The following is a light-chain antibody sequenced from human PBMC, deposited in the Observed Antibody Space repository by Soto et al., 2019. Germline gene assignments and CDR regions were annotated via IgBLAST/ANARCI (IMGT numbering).Light chain of an antibody. CDR3: SSHRSSGPIFV. J-gene: IGLJ1*01. CDR1: NSDVGGYNY. CDR2: EVD. V-gene: IGLV2-14*01. Sequence: HSVPTQPASVSGSPEQSITISCTCSNSDVGGYNYVSWYQQHPGKAPKLMIYEVDNRPSGVSNRFSGSKSGNTASLTISGLQAEDEADYYCSSHRSSGPIFVFGTGTKVTAL.